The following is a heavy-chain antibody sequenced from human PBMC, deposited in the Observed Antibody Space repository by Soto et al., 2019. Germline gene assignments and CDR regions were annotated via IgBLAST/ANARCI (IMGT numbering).Heavy chain of an antibody. CDR1: GFSFSNYA. V-gene: IGHV4-34*01. J-gene: IGHJ6*02. Sequence: GSLRLSCVAPGFSFSNYAFTWVRHPPGKGLEWLGEVNQGGTSNYNPSLKSRAIISVDTSKHQFSLKLTSVTAEDTALYFCASSPFLRSGDLFHGLDVWGQANTVTVSS. CDR2: VNQGGTS. CDR3: ASSPFLRSGDLFHGLDV. D-gene: IGHD3-10*01.